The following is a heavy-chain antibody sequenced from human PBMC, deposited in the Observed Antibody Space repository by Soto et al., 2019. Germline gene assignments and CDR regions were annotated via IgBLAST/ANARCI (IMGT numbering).Heavy chain of an antibody. Sequence: GGSLRLSCAASGFTFSSYWMHWVRQAPGKGLVWVSRINSDGSSTSYADSVKGRFTISRDNAKNTLYLQMNSLRAEDAAVYYCAREEYSSGWYYYYGMDVWGQGTTVTVS. D-gene: IGHD6-19*01. CDR2: INSDGSST. CDR1: GFTFSSYW. CDR3: AREEYSSGWYYYYGMDV. V-gene: IGHV3-74*01. J-gene: IGHJ6*02.